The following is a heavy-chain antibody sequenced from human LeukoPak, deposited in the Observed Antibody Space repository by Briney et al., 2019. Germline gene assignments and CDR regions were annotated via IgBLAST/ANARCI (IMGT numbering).Heavy chain of an antibody. D-gene: IGHD3-22*01. CDR1: GFTFSSYE. Sequence: PGGSLRLSCAASGFTFSSYEMNWVRQAPGKGLEWVSYISSSGSTIYYADSVKGRFTISRDNAKNSLYLQMNSLRAEDTAVYYCAKPKEDSSGGRYRSFSAEYFQHWGQGTLVTVSS. CDR3: AKPKEDSSGGRYRSFSAEYFQH. CDR2: ISSSGSTI. J-gene: IGHJ1*01. V-gene: IGHV3-48*03.